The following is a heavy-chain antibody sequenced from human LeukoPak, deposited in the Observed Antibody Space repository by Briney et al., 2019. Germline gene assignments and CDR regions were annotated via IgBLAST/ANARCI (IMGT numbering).Heavy chain of an antibody. CDR3: ARSCIVGAQGAFDI. CDR2: IYTSGST. V-gene: IGHV4-61*02. J-gene: IGHJ3*02. D-gene: IGHD1-26*01. CDR1: GGSISSGSYY. Sequence: PSQTLSLTCTVSGGSISSGSYYWSWIRQPAGKGLEWIGRIYTSGSTNYNPSLKSRVTISVDTSKNQFSLKLSSVTAADTAVHYCARSCIVGAQGAFDIWGQGTMVTVSS.